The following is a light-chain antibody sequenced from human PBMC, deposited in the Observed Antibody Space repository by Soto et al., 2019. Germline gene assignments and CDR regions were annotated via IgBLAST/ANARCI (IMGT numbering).Light chain of an antibody. J-gene: IGKJ4*01. V-gene: IGKV1-5*01. Sequence: DIQMTQSPSTLSASVGDRVTITCRASQSISSWLAWYQQKLGRAPRLLIYDASSLESGVPSRFSGSGYGTEFTLTITSLQAEDVATYYCQKYNGAPLTFGGGTKVDIK. CDR3: QKYNGAPLT. CDR2: DAS. CDR1: QSISSW.